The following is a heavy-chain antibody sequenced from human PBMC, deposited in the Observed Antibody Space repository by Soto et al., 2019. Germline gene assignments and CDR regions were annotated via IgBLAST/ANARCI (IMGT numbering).Heavy chain of an antibody. Sequence: GRPLRLSCTASGFTISSHAMSWVIKATGKGLEWVSAISGSGGSTYYADSVKGRFTISRDNSKNTLYLQMNSLRAEDTAVYYCAKISASAGPLWFGELLSFLDYWGQGTLVTVSS. V-gene: IGHV3-23*01. CDR1: GFTISSHA. J-gene: IGHJ4*02. CDR3: AKISASAGPLWFGELLSFLDY. CDR2: ISGSGGST. D-gene: IGHD3-10*01.